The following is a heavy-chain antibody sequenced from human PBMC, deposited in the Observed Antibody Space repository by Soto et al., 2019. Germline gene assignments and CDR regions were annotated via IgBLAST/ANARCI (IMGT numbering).Heavy chain of an antibody. CDR2: IYHSGST. CDR1: GGSISSYY. Sequence: PSETLSLTCTVSGGSISSYYWSWIRQPPGKGLEWIGEIYHSGSTNYNPSLKSRVTISVDTSKNQFSLKLSSVTAADTAVYYCARDRAYYYDSSGYSHPRPNPYGMDVWGQGTTVTVSS. V-gene: IGHV4-59*01. CDR3: ARDRAYYYDSSGYSHPRPNPYGMDV. D-gene: IGHD3-22*01. J-gene: IGHJ6*02.